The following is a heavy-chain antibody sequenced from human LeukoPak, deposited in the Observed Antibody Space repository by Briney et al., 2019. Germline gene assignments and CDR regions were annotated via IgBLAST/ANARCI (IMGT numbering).Heavy chain of an antibody. V-gene: IGHV3-30*02. D-gene: IGHD6-13*01. CDR2: IWYDGSNK. CDR1: GFTFSNYG. J-gene: IGHJ2*01. CDR3: AKDSEIAAAGSYWYFDL. Sequence: GGSLRLSCAASGFTFSNYGMHWVRQAPGKGLEWVAVIWYDGSNKYHTDSVKGRFTISRDNSKNTLYLQMNSLRAEDTAVYYCAKDSEIAAAGSYWYFDLWGRGTLVAVSS.